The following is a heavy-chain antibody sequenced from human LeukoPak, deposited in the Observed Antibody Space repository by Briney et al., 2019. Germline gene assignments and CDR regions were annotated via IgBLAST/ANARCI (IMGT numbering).Heavy chain of an antibody. J-gene: IGHJ4*02. V-gene: IGHV1-2*02. CDR2: INPNNGAI. Sequence: APSVKVSCKASEYTFTGYYLHWVRQAPGQGLEWMGWINPNNGAIKYGEKFEGRVTMTRDTSVSTAYMELRSLSSDDTALYYCARAPVGRYDYWGQGTLVTVSS. CDR1: EYTFTGYY. CDR3: ARAPVGRYDY. D-gene: IGHD1-26*01.